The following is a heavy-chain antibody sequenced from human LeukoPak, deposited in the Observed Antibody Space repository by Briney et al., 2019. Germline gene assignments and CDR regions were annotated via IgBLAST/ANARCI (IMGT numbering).Heavy chain of an antibody. J-gene: IGHJ4*02. V-gene: IGHV3-30*02. D-gene: IGHD2-2*02. CDR3: AKAFCSSTSCYTYDY. CDR2: IRYDGSNK. Sequence: GGSLRLSGAASGFTFSSYGMHWFRQAPGKGLEWVAFIRYDGSNKYYADSVKGRFTISRDNSKNTLYLQMNSLRAEDTAVYYCAKAFCSSTSCYTYDYWGQGTLVTVSS. CDR1: GFTFSSYG.